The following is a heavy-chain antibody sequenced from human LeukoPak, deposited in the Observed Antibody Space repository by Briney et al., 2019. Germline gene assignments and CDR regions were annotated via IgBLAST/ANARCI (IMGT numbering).Heavy chain of an antibody. CDR1: GFTFSSYW. CDR3: ARDVCYGSGSPTVDY. CDR2: IKQDGSEK. D-gene: IGHD3-10*01. J-gene: IGHJ4*02. V-gene: IGHV3-7*01. Sequence: GGSLRLSCAASGFTFSSYWMSWVRQAPGKGLEWVANIKQDGSEKYYVDSVRGRFTISRDNAKNSLYLQMNSPRAEDTAVYYCARDVCYGSGSPTVDYWGQGTLVTVSS.